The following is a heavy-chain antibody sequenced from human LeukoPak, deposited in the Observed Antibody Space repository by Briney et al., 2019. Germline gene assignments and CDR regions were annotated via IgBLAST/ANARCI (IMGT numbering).Heavy chain of an antibody. J-gene: IGHJ4*02. CDR1: GFTFSSFA. CDR2: ISSDGGRT. Sequence: GGSLRLACSASGFTFSSFAMFWVRQAPGKGLEYVSGISSDGGRTNYADSVKARFTISRDNSKVTLYLQMTSLRPEDTAIYYCVKDPSGNYFYFDYWGQGTLVTVSS. CDR3: VKDPSGNYFYFDY. V-gene: IGHV3-64D*09. D-gene: IGHD1-26*01.